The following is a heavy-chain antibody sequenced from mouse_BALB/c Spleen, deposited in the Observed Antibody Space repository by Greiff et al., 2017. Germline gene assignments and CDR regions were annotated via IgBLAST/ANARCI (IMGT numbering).Heavy chain of an antibody. D-gene: IGHD1-1*01. CDR2: IWAGGST. CDR1: GFSLTSYG. V-gene: IGHV2-9*02. J-gene: IGHJ3*01. CDR3: ARPYYYGSSPAWFAY. Sequence: LQESGPGLVAPSQSLSITCTVSGFSLTSYGVHWVRQPPGKGLEWLGVIWAGGSTNYNSALMSRLSISKDNSKSQVFLKMNSLQTDDTAMYYCARPYYYGSSPAWFAYWGQGTLVTVSA.